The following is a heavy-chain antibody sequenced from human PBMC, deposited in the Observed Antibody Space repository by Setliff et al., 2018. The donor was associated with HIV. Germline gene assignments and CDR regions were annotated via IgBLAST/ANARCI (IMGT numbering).Heavy chain of an antibody. CDR1: SGSITSAGYY. J-gene: IGHJ6*03. V-gene: IGHV4-61*09. D-gene: IGHD6-25*01. CDR3: ARQRYYYYMDV. Sequence: SETLSLTCTVSSGSITSAGYYWGWIRQPAGKGLEWIGHISTSGSTNYNPSLKSRVTVSVDTSKNQFSLRLNSVTAADTAVYYCARQRYYYYMDVWGKGTTVTVSS. CDR2: ISTSGST.